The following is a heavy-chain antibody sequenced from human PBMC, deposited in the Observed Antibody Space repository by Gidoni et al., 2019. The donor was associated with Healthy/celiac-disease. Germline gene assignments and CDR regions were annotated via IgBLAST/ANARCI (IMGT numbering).Heavy chain of an antibody. CDR2: ISSSSSYI. V-gene: IGHV3-21*01. CDR3: ARAASRFTDAFDI. J-gene: IGHJ3*02. CDR1: GFTFSSYS. Sequence: EVQLVESGGGLVKPGGYLRLPCAASGFTFSSYSMNWVRQAPGKGLEWVSSISSSSSYIYYADSVKGRFTISRDNAKNSLYLQMNSLRAEDTAVYYCARAASRFTDAFDIWGQGTMVTVSS. D-gene: IGHD2-2*01.